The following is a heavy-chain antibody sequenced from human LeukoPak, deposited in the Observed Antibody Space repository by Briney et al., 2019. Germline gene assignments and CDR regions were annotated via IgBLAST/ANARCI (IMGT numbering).Heavy chain of an antibody. CDR3: ARSGYCSGGSCPDY. CDR1: GGTFSSYA. D-gene: IGHD2-15*01. Sequence: SVKVSCKASGGTFSSYAISWVRQAPGQGLEWMGGIIPTFGTANYAQKFQGRVTITADESTSTAYMELSSLRSEDTAVYYCARSGYCSGGSCPDYWGQGTLVTVSS. CDR2: IIPTFGTA. V-gene: IGHV1-69*13. J-gene: IGHJ4*02.